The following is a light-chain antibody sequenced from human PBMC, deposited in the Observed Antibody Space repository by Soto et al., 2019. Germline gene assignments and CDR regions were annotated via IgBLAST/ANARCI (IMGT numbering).Light chain of an antibody. CDR3: QQSYSTPPT. Sequence: DIKMTQSPSSLSASVGDRFTITCRASQYISNYLTWYQQKSGTAPKLLIHTASTLQSGVPSRFSGRGSGPEFTLTISSVQPDDFAIYFCQQSYSTPPTFGQGTTLEIK. CDR2: TAS. J-gene: IGKJ2*01. CDR1: QYISNY. V-gene: IGKV1-39*01.